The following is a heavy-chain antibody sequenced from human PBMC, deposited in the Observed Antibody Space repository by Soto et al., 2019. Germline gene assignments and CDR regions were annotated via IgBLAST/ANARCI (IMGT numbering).Heavy chain of an antibody. Sequence: LRLSGESSVFALSRVSINWVRQVPGKGLEWVASISSASSETWYADSVKGRFIISRDNAQNSLFLQMNTLRPEDSAIYYCARVAYWGPGTQVTVSS. CDR1: VFALSRVS. CDR2: ISSASSET. V-gene: IGHV3-21*04. CDR3: ARVAY. J-gene: IGHJ4*02.